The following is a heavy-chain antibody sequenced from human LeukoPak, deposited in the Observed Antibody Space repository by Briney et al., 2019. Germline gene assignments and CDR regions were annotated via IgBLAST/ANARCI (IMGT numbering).Heavy chain of an antibody. Sequence: SETLSLTRSVSGGPISLLFWICLRHPPGRRGEGWGYIYCSGSTNYAPSLKSRVTISVDTSKNHFSLNLSSVTAADPAVYYCARVELGSAPFYYYYGTDVWGEGTTVTVSS. D-gene: IGHD3-10*01. CDR2: IYCSGST. CDR3: ARVELGSAPFYYYYGTDV. J-gene: IGHJ6*04. CDR1: GGPISLLF. V-gene: IGHV4-59*11.